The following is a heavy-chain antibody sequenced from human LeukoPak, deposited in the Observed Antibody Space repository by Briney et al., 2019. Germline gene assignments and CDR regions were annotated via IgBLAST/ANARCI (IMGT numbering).Heavy chain of an antibody. Sequence: ASVKVSCKASGYTFTGYYMHWVRQAPGQGLEWMGWINPNSGGTNYAQKFQGRVTMTRDTSISTAYMELSRLRSDDTAVYYCARGGGNGDYYYYMDVWGKGTTATVSS. CDR1: GYTFTGYY. J-gene: IGHJ6*03. CDR2: INPNSGGT. CDR3: ARGGGNGDYYYYMDV. V-gene: IGHV1-2*02. D-gene: IGHD4-23*01.